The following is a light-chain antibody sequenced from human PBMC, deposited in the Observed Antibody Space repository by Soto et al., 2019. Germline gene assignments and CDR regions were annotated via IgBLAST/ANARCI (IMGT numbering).Light chain of an antibody. CDR2: EGS. CDR3: CSYPGSSTKGDV. J-gene: IGLJ1*01. V-gene: IGLV2-23*01. CDR1: SSDVGSYNL. Sequence: QSALTQPASVSGSPGQSITISCTGTSSDVGSYNLVSWYQQHPGKAPKLMIYEGSKRPSGVSNRFSGSKSGNTASLTISGLQADDDSHYYCCSYPGSSTKGDVFPPGTKLTVL.